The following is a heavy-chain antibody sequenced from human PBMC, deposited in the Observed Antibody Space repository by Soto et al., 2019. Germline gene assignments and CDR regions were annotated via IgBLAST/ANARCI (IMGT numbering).Heavy chain of an antibody. Sequence: HPGGSLRLSCTASGFTFGGYAMSWVRQAPGKGLEWLGFIRSKAYGGTTEYAASVKGRFTISRDDSKSIAYLQMSSLKTEDTAVYCCSRVNDFWSGYYTSSFDYWGQGTPVTVSS. D-gene: IGHD3-3*01. CDR3: SRVNDFWSGYYTSSFDY. V-gene: IGHV3-49*04. CDR1: GFTFGGYA. CDR2: IRSKAYGGTT. J-gene: IGHJ4*02.